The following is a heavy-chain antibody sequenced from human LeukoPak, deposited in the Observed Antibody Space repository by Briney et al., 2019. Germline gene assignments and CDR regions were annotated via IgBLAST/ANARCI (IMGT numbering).Heavy chain of an antibody. CDR1: GGSISSGSYS. D-gene: IGHD2-2*01. Sequence: PSQTLSLTCTVSGGSISSGSYSWSWIRQPAGKGLEWIGRIYTSGSTNYNPSLKSRVTISVDTSKNQISLKLSSVTAADTAVYYCAREKKYCSTASCLDYWGQGTLVTVSS. CDR2: IYTSGST. CDR3: AREKKYCSTASCLDY. J-gene: IGHJ4*02. V-gene: IGHV4-61*02.